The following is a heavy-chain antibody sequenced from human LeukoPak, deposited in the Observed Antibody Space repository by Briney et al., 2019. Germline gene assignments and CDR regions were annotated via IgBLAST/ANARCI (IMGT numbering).Heavy chain of an antibody. CDR3: AKGRLDSSSWYNWFDP. CDR2: ISGGGGRT. D-gene: IGHD6-13*01. V-gene: IGHV3-23*01. Sequence: GGSLRLSCTTSGFPFSSYAMSWVRQAPGKGLEWVSSISGGGGRTDYADSVKGRFTISRDSSKNTLYVQMNSLRVEDTALYYCAKGRLDSSSWYNWFDPWGQGTLVTVSS. CDR1: GFPFSSYA. J-gene: IGHJ5*02.